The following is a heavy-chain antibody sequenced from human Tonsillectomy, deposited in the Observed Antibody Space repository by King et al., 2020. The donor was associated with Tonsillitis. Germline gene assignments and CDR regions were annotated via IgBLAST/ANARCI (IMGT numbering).Heavy chain of an antibody. CDR3: AKDWLDSSGWDYFDY. CDR2: ISYDGSNK. J-gene: IGHJ4*02. Sequence: VQLVESGGGVVQPGRSLRLSCAASGFTFSSYGMHWVRQAPGKGLEWVAVISYDGSNKYYADSVKGRFTTSRDNSKNTLYLQMNSLRADETAVYYCAKDWLDSSGWDYFDYWGQGTLVTVSS. V-gene: IGHV3-30*18. D-gene: IGHD6-19*01. CDR1: GFTFSSYG.